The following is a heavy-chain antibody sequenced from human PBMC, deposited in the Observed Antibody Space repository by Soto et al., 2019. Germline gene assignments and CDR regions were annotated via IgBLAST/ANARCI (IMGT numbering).Heavy chain of an antibody. V-gene: IGHV4-31*03. Sequence: PSETLSLTCTVSGGSISSGGYYWCWIRQHPGKGLEWIGYIYYSGSTCYNPSLKSRVTISVDTSKNQFSLKLSSVTAADTAVYYCARRITIFGVVQVGFDPWGQGTLVTVSS. CDR3: ARRITIFGVVQVGFDP. CDR1: GGSISSGGYY. J-gene: IGHJ5*02. CDR2: IYYSGST. D-gene: IGHD3-3*01.